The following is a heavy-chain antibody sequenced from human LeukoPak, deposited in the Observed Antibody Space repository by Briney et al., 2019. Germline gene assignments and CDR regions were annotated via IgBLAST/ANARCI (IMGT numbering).Heavy chain of an antibody. J-gene: IGHJ6*02. CDR3: ARFATSTVTTFTYYYYGMDV. D-gene: IGHD4-17*01. CDR2: ISSSGSTI. V-gene: IGHV3-11*01. CDR1: GSTFSDYY. Sequence: PGGSLRLSCAASGSTFSDYYMSWIRQAPGKGLEWVSYISSSGSTIYYADSVKGRFTISRDNAKNSLYLQMNSLRAEDTAVYYCARFATSTVTTFTYYYYGMDVWGQGTTVTVSS.